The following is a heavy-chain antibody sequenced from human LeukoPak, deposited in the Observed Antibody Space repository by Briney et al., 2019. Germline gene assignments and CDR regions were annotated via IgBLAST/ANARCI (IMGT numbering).Heavy chain of an antibody. D-gene: IGHD3-22*01. J-gene: IGHJ1*01. Sequence: GGSLRLSCAASGVRFIDYWMTWVRQAPGKGLECVANIKTDGSAKYYPDSVKGRFTVSRDNAKNTLYLQMNKMKVEYTAIYYCTKDLNHDSSGWGQGTLVTVSS. CDR2: IKTDGSAK. V-gene: IGHV3-7*01. CDR1: GVRFIDYW. CDR3: TKDLNHDSSG.